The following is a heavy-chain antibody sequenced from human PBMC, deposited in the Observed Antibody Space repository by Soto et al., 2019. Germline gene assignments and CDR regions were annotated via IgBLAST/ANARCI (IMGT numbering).Heavy chain of an antibody. CDR2: ISYDGSNK. V-gene: IGHV3-30*18. J-gene: IGHJ4*02. Sequence: GGSLRLSCAASGFTFSSYGMHWVRQAPGKGLEWVAVISYDGSNKYYADSVKGRFTISRDNSKNTLYLQMNSLRAEDTAVYYCAKASYSSSSRPLVYWGQGTLVTVSS. D-gene: IGHD6-6*01. CDR3: AKASYSSSSRPLVY. CDR1: GFTFSSYG.